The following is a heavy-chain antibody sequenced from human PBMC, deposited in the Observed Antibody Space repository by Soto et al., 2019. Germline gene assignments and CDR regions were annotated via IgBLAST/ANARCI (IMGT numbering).Heavy chain of an antibody. CDR3: ARQGRAVSSYYFDY. D-gene: IGHD3-10*01. J-gene: IGHJ4*02. CDR2: ISSNGGST. V-gene: IGHV3-64*01. Sequence: EVQLVESGGGLVQPGGSLRLSCAASGFTFSSYAMHWVRQAPGKGLEYVSAISSNGGSTYYANSVKCRFTISRDNSKNTLYLQMGSLRAEDMALYYCARQGRAVSSYYFDYWGQGTLVTVSS. CDR1: GFTFSSYA.